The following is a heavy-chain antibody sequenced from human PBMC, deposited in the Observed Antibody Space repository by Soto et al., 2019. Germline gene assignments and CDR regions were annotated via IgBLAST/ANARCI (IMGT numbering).Heavy chain of an antibody. CDR3: ARGFYGDSYFDY. CDR2: ISSNESNK. V-gene: IGHV3-30*04. J-gene: IGHJ4*02. Sequence: GGSLRLSCAASGFSFSIYAMHWVRQAPGKGLEWVALISSNESNKYYGNSVKGRFTTSRDNSKNTLYVQMNSLRVEDTAVYYCARGFYGDSYFDYRGQRTLDTGSS. D-gene: IGHD4-17*01. CDR1: GFSFSIYA.